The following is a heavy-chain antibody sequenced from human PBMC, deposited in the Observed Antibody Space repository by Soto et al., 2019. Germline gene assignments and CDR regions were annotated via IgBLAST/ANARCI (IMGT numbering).Heavy chain of an antibody. D-gene: IGHD1-1*01. J-gene: IGHJ6*02. Sequence: RQHPGKGLEWIGEINHSGSTNYNPSLKSRVTISVDTSKNQFSLKLSSVTAADTAVYYCARGVGTYSYYYGMDVWGQGTTVT. CDR2: INHSGST. V-gene: IGHV4-34*01. CDR3: ARGVGTYSYYYGMDV.